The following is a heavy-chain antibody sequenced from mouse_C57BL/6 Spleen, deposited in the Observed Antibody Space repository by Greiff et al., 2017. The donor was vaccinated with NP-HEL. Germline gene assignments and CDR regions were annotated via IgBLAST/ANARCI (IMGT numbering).Heavy chain of an antibody. V-gene: IGHV7-3*01. CDR2: IRNKANGYTT. CDR3: ARYEFGIPMDY. J-gene: IGHJ4*01. Sequence: EVKLVESGGGLVQPGDSLSLTCAASGFTFTDYYVSWVRQPPGKALEWLGFIRNKANGYTTESSASVKGRFTISRDSSQSILYLQMNALRAEDSATYYCARYEFGIPMDYWGPGTSVTVSS. CDR1: GFTFTDYY.